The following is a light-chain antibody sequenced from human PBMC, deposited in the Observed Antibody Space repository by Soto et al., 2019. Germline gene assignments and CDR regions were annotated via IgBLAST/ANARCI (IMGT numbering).Light chain of an antibody. V-gene: IGKV4-1*01. CDR3: HQYYRSPWT. CDR2: WAS. Sequence: DIELTQSPDSLAVSPGERATISCKSSQSVSYSSNDRNFVAWYQKKAGQSPKLLLHWASIRETGVPDRFSGSASGTDFTLTISGLQAEDVAVYYCHQYYRSPWTFGQGTRVYIK. J-gene: IGKJ1*01. CDR1: QSVSYSSNDRNF.